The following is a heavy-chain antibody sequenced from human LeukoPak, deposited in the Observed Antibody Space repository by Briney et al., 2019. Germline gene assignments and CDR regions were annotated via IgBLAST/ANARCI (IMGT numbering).Heavy chain of an antibody. J-gene: IGHJ5*02. CDR1: GFMFNTYS. CDR2: ISSSGTYI. D-gene: IGHD3-3*01. CDR3: VRDPVQDPFWSGFRSGRGGWFDP. V-gene: IGHV3-21*01. Sequence: GGSLRLSCAASGFMFNTYSMNWVRQAPGKGLEWVSFISSSGTYIYYADSMKGRFTISRDNAKNSLYLQMNSLRADDTAVYYCVRDPVQDPFWSGFRSGRGGWFDPWGQGTLVTVSS.